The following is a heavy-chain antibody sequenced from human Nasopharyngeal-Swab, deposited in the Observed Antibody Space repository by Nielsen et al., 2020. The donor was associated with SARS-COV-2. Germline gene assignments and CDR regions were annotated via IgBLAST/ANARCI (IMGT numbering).Heavy chain of an antibody. J-gene: IGHJ4*02. CDR3: ARVGAGHGY. CDR2: IYSGGST. V-gene: IGHV3-53*01. D-gene: IGHD4/OR15-4a*01. CDR1: GFTVSSNY. Sequence: GESLKISCAASGFTVSSNYMSRVRQAPGKGLEWVSVIYSGGSTYYADSVKGRFTISRDNSKNTLYLQTNSLRAEDTAVYYCARVGAGHGYWGQGTLVTVSS.